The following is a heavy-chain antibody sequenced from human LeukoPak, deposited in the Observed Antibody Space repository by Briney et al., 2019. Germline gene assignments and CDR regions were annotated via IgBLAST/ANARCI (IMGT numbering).Heavy chain of an antibody. CDR1: GGSFSGYY. Sequence: SETLSVTCAVYGGSFSGYYWSWIRQPPGKGLEWIGEINHSGSTNYNPSLKSRVTISVDTSKNQFSLKLSSVTAADTAVYYCARELRYFDWPPKGGYFDYWGQGTLVTVSS. CDR3: ARELRYFDWPPKGGYFDY. CDR2: INHSGST. V-gene: IGHV4-34*01. D-gene: IGHD3-9*01. J-gene: IGHJ4*02.